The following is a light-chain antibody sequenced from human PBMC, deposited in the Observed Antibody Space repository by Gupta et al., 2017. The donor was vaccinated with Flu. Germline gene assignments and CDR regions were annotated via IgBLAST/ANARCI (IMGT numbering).Light chain of an antibody. CDR1: HGVSSN. CDR2: GAS. CDR3: QHYDNWPPMYT. Sequence: LSVSPGERATLSCRASHGVSSNLAWYQQRPGQAPRLLIYGASTRATGIPARFSGSGSGTEFTLTISSLQSEDFAVYYCQHYDNWPPMYTFGQGTKLEIK. J-gene: IGKJ2*01. V-gene: IGKV3-15*01.